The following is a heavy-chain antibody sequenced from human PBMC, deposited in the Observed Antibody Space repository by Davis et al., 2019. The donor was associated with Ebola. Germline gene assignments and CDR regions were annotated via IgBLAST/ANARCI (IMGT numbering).Heavy chain of an antibody. CDR2: MNPNSGNT. Sequence: ASVKVSCKASGYTFTSYDINWVRQATGQGLEWMGWMNPNSGNTGYAQKFQGRVTMTRNTSISTAYMELSSLRSEDTAVYYCAREAAMVTGYFDYWGQGTLVTVSS. D-gene: IGHD5-18*01. J-gene: IGHJ4*02. CDR1: GYTFTSYD. CDR3: AREAAMVTGYFDY. V-gene: IGHV1-8*01.